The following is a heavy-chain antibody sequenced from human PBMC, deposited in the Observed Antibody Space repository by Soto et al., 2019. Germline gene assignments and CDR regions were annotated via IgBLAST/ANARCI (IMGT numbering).Heavy chain of an antibody. J-gene: IGHJ4*02. Sequence: ASVKVSCKASGYTFTGYYMHWVRQAPGQGLEWMGWINPNSGGTNYAQKFQGWVTMTRDTSISTAYMELSRLRSDDTAVYYCARESSHSNFDFDYWGQGTLVTVSS. CDR1: GYTFTGYY. V-gene: IGHV1-2*04. CDR2: INPNSGGT. CDR3: ARESSHSNFDFDY. D-gene: IGHD4-4*01.